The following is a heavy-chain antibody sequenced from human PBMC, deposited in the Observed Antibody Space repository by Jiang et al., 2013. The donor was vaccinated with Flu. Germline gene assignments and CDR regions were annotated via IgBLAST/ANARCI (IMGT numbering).Heavy chain of an antibody. V-gene: IGHV1-69*02. D-gene: IGHD3-22*01. CDR3: ARRAEYYDSSGYYSVYLDY. J-gene: IGHJ4*02. CDR1: GVTFSTST. CDR2: VNPSSGVT. Sequence: EVKQSGSSVKVSCKASGVTFSTSTFTWVRQAPGQGLEWLGIVNPSSGVTVYAQNFQGRVTMTTDTSTTTAYMDLRSLKSDDTAVYYCARRAEYYDSSGYYSVYLDYWGQGTLVTVSS.